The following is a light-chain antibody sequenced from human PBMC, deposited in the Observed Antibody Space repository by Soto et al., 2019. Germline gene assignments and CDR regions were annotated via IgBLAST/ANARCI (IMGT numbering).Light chain of an antibody. CDR1: QRISNN. J-gene: IGKJ1*01. CDR3: QKYNTWPRT. CDR2: AAS. Sequence: EIKMTQSPATLSASRGDRATITCRASQRISNNLAWYQQKPGQVPKLLIYAASTLASGVPSRFSGSGSGTEFTLPISSLQSEDFAVYYCQKYNTWPRTFGPGTKVEIK. V-gene: IGKV3-15*01.